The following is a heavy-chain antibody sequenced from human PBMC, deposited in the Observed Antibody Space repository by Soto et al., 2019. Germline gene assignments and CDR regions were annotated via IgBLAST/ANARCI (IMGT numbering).Heavy chain of an antibody. CDR2: IIPIFGTA. D-gene: IGHD2-2*01. CDR3: ARSVSFRYQLLKRGMDV. CDR1: GGTFSSYA. J-gene: IGHJ6*02. V-gene: IGHV1-69*01. Sequence: QVQLVQSGAEVKKPGSSVKVSCKASGGTFSSYAISWVRQAPGQGLEWMGGIIPIFGTANYAQKFQGRVTIIADESTSIAYMELSSLRSEDTAVYYCARSVSFRYQLLKRGMDVWGQGTTVTVSS.